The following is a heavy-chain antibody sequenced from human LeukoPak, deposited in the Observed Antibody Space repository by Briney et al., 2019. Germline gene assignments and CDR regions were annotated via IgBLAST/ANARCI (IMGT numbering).Heavy chain of an antibody. CDR1: GFTFSGSA. CDR3: TGSRDGYKFDY. CDR2: IRSKAHSYAT. Sequence: GGSLRLSCAASGFTFSGSAMQWVRQASGKGLEWVGRIRSKAHSYATVYAASVKGRFTISRDDSNNTAYLQMNSLKTEDTAVYYCTGSRDGYKFDYWGQGTLVTVSP. D-gene: IGHD5-24*01. V-gene: IGHV3-73*01. J-gene: IGHJ4*02.